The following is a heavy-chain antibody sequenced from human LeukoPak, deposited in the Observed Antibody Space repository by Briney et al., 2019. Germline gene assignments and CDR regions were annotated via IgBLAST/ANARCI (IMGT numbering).Heavy chain of an antibody. CDR2: IYSGGST. CDR1: GFTVSTYY. CDR3: ARDVYSSGWYFDY. J-gene: IGHJ4*02. D-gene: IGHD6-19*01. Sequence: GGSLRLSCAASGFTVSTYYMSWVRQAPGSGLEWVSVIYSGGSTYYADSVKGRFTISRDNSKNTLYLQMNSLRAEDTAVYYCARDVYSSGWYFDYWGQGTLVTVSS. V-gene: IGHV3-53*01.